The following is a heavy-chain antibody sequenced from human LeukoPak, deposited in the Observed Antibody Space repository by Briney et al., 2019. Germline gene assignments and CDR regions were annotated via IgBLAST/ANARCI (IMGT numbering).Heavy chain of an antibody. Sequence: SGPTLVKPTQTLTLTCTFSGFSLSTSGMCVSWIRQPPGKALEWLARIDWDDDKYYSTSLKTRLTISKDTSKNQVVLTMTNMDPVDTATYYCARIRADSSGYYYGDYWGQGTLVTVSS. CDR2: IDWDDDK. CDR3: ARIRADSSGYYYGDY. D-gene: IGHD3-22*01. CDR1: GFSLSTSGMC. J-gene: IGHJ4*02. V-gene: IGHV2-70*11.